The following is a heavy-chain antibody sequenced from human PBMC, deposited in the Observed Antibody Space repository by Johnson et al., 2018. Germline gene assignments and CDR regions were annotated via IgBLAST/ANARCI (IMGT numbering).Heavy chain of an antibody. J-gene: IGHJ6*02. V-gene: IGHV1-69*12. CDR2: IIVMFGTA. CDR1: GGTFNSNT. CDR3: ARRLRRDHGLDV. Sequence: QVQLVQSGAEVKKXGSSVRVXCKASGGTFNSNTINWVRQAPGQGLEWMGGIIVMFGTAIYAQKFQGRVTITADESTSTAYMEMSSLRSDDTALYYCARRLRRDHGLDVWGQGTAVTVSS.